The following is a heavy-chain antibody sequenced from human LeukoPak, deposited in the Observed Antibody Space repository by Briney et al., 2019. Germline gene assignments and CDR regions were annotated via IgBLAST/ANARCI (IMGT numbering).Heavy chain of an antibody. CDR3: ARGKVLRFLEWSKYYFDY. J-gene: IGHJ4*02. V-gene: IGHV1-2*06. Sequence: ASVTVSCTASGYTFTGYYMHWVRQAPGQGLEWMGRINPNSGGTNYAQKFQGRVTMTRDTSISTAYMELSRLRSDDTAVYYCARGKVLRFLEWSKYYFDYWGQGTLVTVSS. CDR2: INPNSGGT. CDR1: GYTFTGYY. D-gene: IGHD3-3*01.